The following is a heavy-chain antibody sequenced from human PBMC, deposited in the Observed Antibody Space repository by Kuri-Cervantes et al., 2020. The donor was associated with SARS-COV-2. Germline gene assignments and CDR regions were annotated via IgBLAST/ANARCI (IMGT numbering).Heavy chain of an antibody. CDR1: GYTFSVYG. D-gene: IGHD3-3*01. V-gene: IGHV1-18*01. CDR3: ARGRALTIFGVVTGSYGAFDI. Sequence: ASVKVSCKASGYTFSVYGISWVRPAPGQGLEWMGWISAYSGDTKYAQRLQGRLTMTTDTSTSTDYMELTSLRSDDTAVYYCARGRALTIFGVVTGSYGAFDIWGQGTMVTVSS. J-gene: IGHJ3*02. CDR2: ISAYSGDT.